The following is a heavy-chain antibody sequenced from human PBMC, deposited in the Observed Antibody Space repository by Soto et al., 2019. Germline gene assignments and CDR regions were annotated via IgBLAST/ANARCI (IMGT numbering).Heavy chain of an antibody. D-gene: IGHD3-10*01. V-gene: IGHV1-18*01. CDR3: AKVVRGVVNWFDP. CDR1: GDTFANFG. Sequence: HLVQSGPEGKRPGASITVSCKTSGDTFANFGLSWVRQALGQGLEWMGWIATYNNNKNYAKKFQGRLTLTTDTPTSTAYMELESLGYDDTAVYYCAKVVRGVVNWFDPWGQGTLVTVSS. CDR2: IATYNNNK. J-gene: IGHJ5*02.